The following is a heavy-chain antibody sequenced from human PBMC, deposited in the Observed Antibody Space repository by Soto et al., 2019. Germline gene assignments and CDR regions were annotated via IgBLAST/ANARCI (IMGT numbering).Heavy chain of an antibody. CDR1: GFTFSDYY. J-gene: IGHJ4*02. CDR3: AREPRGYSYGEFDY. Sequence: GGSLRLSCEASGFTFSDYYMRWIRQAPGTGLEWVSYISSSGSTIYYADPVKGRFTISRDNAKNSLYLQMNSLRAEDTAVYYCAREPRGYSYGEFDYWGQGTLVTVSS. V-gene: IGHV3-11*01. D-gene: IGHD5-18*01. CDR2: ISSSGSTI.